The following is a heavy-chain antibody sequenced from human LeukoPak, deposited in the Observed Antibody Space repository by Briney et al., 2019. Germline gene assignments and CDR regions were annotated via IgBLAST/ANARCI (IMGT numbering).Heavy chain of an antibody. V-gene: IGHV3-23*01. CDR1: GFPFSSFG. CDR2: ISPGGVST. J-gene: IGHJ4*02. CDR3: AREGTWSYYYDY. D-gene: IGHD1-26*01. Sequence: PGGSLRLSCAASGFPFSSFGINWVRQAPGKGLEWVSAISPGGVSTYYADSVKGRFTISRDNSKNTLYLQMNSLRAEDTAVYYGAREGTWSYYYDYWGQGTLVTVSS.